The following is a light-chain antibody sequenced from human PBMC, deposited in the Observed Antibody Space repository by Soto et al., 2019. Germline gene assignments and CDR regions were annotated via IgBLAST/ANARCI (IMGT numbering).Light chain of an antibody. CDR1: QSVSNNY. J-gene: IGKJ2*01. Sequence: EIVLTQSPGTLSLSPGERATLPCRASQSVSNNYLAWYQQKPGQAPRLLIHGASTRATGIPDRFSGSGSGTDFTLTITRLEPEDFAVYFCQQYSSSPRTFGQGTKLEIK. V-gene: IGKV3-20*01. CDR2: GAS. CDR3: QQYSSSPRT.